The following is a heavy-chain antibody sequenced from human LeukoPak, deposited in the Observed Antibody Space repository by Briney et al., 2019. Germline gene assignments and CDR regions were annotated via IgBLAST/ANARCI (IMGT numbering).Heavy chain of an antibody. J-gene: IGHJ4*02. CDR2: INHSGST. D-gene: IGHD3-22*01. V-gene: IGHV4-34*01. CDR1: GGSFRNYY. CDR3: ARGPDFYDSSGYYPI. Sequence: SETLSLTCAVYGGSFRNYYWSWIRQPPGKGLEWIGEINHSGSTKYNPFLKSRVTISVDRSKNQFSLKLSSVTAADTAVYYCARGPDFYDSSGYYPIWGQGTLVTVSS.